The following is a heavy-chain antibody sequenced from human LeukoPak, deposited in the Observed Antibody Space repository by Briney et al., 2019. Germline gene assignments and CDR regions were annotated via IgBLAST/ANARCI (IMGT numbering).Heavy chain of an antibody. J-gene: IGHJ4*02. CDR1: GYTFTSYA. D-gene: IGHD3-10*01. CDR3: ARDPIWFGELLPHYFDY. CDR2: INTNTGNP. Sequence: ASVKVSCKASGYTFTSYAMNWVRQAPGQGLEWMGWINTNTGNPTYAQGFTGRFVFSLDTSVSTAYLQISSLKAEDTAVYYCARDPIWFGELLPHYFDYWGQGTLVTVSS. V-gene: IGHV7-4-1*02.